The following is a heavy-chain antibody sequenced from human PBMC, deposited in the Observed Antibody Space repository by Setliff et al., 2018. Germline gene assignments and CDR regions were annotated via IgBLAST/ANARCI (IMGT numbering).Heavy chain of an antibody. D-gene: IGHD7-27*01. CDR1: GFTFGDFA. Sequence: LRLSCAASGFTFGDFAMTWVRQAPGKGLEWVSGIGGRGISTYYADSVKGRFTISRDNVKNSLFLQMNSLRAEDTAVYYCVRDLHWGFDYWGLGTLVTVSS. CDR2: IGGRGIST. V-gene: IGHV3-23*01. CDR3: VRDLHWGFDY. J-gene: IGHJ4*02.